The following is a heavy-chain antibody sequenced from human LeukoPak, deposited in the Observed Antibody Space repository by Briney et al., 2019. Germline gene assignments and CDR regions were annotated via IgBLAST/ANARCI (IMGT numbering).Heavy chain of an antibody. J-gene: IGHJ4*02. D-gene: IGHD1-26*01. Sequence: PGGSLRLSCAASGFTFSSYWMHWVRQAPGKGLVWVSRINSDGSSTSYADSVKGRFTISRDNAKNTLYLQMNSLRAEDTAVYYCAGLTSGSYEFDYWGQGTLVTVSS. CDR1: GFTFSSYW. CDR3: AGLTSGSYEFDY. V-gene: IGHV3-74*01. CDR2: INSDGSST.